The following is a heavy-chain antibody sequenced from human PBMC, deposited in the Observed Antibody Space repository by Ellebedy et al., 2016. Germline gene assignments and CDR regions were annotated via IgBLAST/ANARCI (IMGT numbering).Heavy chain of an antibody. CDR2: INPNSGGT. V-gene: IGHV1-2*04. CDR1: GYTFKNYD. D-gene: IGHD7-27*01. CDR3: ARGPNTGAFDY. J-gene: IGHJ4*02. Sequence: ASVKVSCKASGYTFKNYDITWVRQAPGQGLEWMGWINPNSGGTDYAQKFRGCVTMTRDMSISTVYMELSRLRSDDTAVYYCARGPNTGAFDYWGQGTLVTVSS.